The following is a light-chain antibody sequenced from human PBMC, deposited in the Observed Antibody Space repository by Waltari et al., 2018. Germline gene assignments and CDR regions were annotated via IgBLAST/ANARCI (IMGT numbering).Light chain of an antibody. CDR2: KAS. Sequence: ITCRASQSISSWLAWYQQKPGKAPKLLIYKASSLESGVPSRFSGSGSGTEFTLTISSLQPGDFATYYCQQYNSYWTFGQGTKVEIK. CDR3: QQYNSYWT. CDR1: QSISSW. V-gene: IGKV1-5*03. J-gene: IGKJ1*01.